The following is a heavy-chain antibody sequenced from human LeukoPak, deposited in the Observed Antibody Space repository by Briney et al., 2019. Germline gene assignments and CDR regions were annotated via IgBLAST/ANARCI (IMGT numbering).Heavy chain of an antibody. CDR3: ASQLDPYYYYYGMDV. J-gene: IGHJ6*02. Sequence: TGGSLRLSCAASGFTFSSYAMHWVRQAPGKGLEWVAVISYDGSNKYYADSVKGRFTISRDNFKNTLYLQMNSLRAEDTAVYYCASQLDPYYYYYGMDVWGQGTTVTVSS. D-gene: IGHD1-1*01. CDR1: GFTFSSYA. V-gene: IGHV3-30*14. CDR2: ISYDGSNK.